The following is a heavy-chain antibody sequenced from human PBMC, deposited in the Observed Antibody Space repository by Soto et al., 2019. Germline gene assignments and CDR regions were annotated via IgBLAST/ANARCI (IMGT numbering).Heavy chain of an antibody. Sequence: SETRSLTCAVSGGSISSGGYSWSWIRQPPGKGLEWIGYIYHSVSTYYNPSLKSRVTISVDRSKNHFSLKLSSVTAADTAVYYCARAQITMVRGVIRIDWCERWGQGTLVIFSS. CDR3: ARAQITMVRGVIRIDWCER. CDR1: GGSISSGGYS. J-gene: IGHJ5*02. V-gene: IGHV4-30-2*01. D-gene: IGHD3-10*01. CDR2: IYHSVST.